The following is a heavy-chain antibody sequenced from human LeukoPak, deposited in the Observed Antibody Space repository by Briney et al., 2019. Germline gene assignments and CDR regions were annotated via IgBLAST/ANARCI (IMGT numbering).Heavy chain of an antibody. V-gene: IGHV3-30-3*01. CDR2: ISSDGNTK. D-gene: IGHD3-10*01. CDR1: GFTFSGYF. Sequence: GRSLRLSCAASGFTFSGYFMHWVRQAPGRGLEWVAIISSDGNTKYYADSVKGRFTISRGNSRNTLYLQMNSLRAEDTAVYYCARAPFGGSYFDYWGQGTLVTVSS. CDR3: ARAPFGGSYFDY. J-gene: IGHJ4*02.